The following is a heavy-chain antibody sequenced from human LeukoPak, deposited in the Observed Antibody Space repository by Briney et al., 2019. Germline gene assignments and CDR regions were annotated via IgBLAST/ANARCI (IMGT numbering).Heavy chain of an antibody. D-gene: IGHD1-26*01. J-gene: IGHJ4*02. CDR2: IIPIVGIA. CDR1: GGTFSSYA. V-gene: IGHV1-69*04. CDR3: TRGVIEWEAAIDY. Sequence: GSSVKVSCTASGGTFSSYAITWVRQAPGQGLEWMGRIIPIVGIANYAQKFQGRVTITADKSTSTAYMEVSSLRSEDTAVYYCTRGVIEWEAAIDYWGQGTLVTVSS.